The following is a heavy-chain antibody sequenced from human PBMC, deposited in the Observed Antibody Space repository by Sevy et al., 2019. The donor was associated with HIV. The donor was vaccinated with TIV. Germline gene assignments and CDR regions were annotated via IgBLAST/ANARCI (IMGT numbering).Heavy chain of an antibody. CDR2: IYYSGGT. CDR1: GDSISNYC. V-gene: IGHV4-59*01. J-gene: IGHJ4*02. Sequence: SETLSLTCTVSGDSISNYCWSWIRQPPGKGLEWIGYIYYSGGTNYNPTLKSRVTISVDTSKNQFSLDLCSVTAADTAVYYCARCWTRDITTSFFDSWGQGTLVTVSS. D-gene: IGHD5-12*01. CDR3: ARCWTRDITTSFFDS.